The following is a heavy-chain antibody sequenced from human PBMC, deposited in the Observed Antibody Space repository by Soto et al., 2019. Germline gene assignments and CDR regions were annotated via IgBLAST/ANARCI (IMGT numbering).Heavy chain of an antibody. CDR3: AKGYDTSPRDTFDY. J-gene: IGHJ4*02. CDR2: ISGGGGNT. D-gene: IGHD2-2*01. Sequence: GGSLRLPCAASGFTFRNHAMSWVRQAPGKGLEWVSVISGGGGNTYYADSVNGRFTISRDNSKNTLYLQMNSLRAEDTAVYYCAKGYDTSPRDTFDYWGQGTLVTVSS. CDR1: GFTFRNHA. V-gene: IGHV3-23*01.